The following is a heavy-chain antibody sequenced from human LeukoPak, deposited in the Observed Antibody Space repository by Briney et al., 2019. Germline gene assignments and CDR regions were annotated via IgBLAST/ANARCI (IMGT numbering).Heavy chain of an antibody. D-gene: IGHD6-6*01. V-gene: IGHV1-8*01. CDR2: MNPNSGNT. CDR1: GYTFTSYD. Sequence: ASVKVSCKASGYTFTSYDINWVRQATGQGLGWMGWMNPNSGNTGYAQKFQGRVTMTRNTSISTAYMELSSLRSEDTAVYYCARGKSIAARRGGVWFDPWGQGTLVTVSS. J-gene: IGHJ5*02. CDR3: ARGKSIAARRGGVWFDP.